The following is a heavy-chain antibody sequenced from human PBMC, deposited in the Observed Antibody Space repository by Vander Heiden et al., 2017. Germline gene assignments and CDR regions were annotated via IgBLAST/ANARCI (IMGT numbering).Heavy chain of an antibody. V-gene: IGHV3-23*01. J-gene: IGHJ4*02. CDR3: AKSLGSSAYSPSFDY. CDR2: ISNGGAGT. Sequence: EVQLLESGGGLVQPGGSLRLSCAASGFTFRSYAMSWVRQAPGKGLEWVSSISNGGAGTYYADSVKGRFTISRDNSKNTLFLQMNSLRAEDTAVYYCAKSLGSSAYSPSFDYWGQGTLVTVSS. D-gene: IGHD3-16*01. CDR1: GFTFRSYA.